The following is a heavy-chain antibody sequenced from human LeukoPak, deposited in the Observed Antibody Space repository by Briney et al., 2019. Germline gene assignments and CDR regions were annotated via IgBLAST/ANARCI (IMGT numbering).Heavy chain of an antibody. CDR3: AKRTKLGYLLDY. J-gene: IGHJ4*02. Sequence: GGSLRLTCAASGFTFSSYAMSWVRQAPGKGLEWVSAISGSGGSTYYADSVKGRFTISRDNSKNTLYLQMNSLRAEDTAVYYCAKRTKLGYLLDYWGQETLVTVSS. CDR1: GFTFSSYA. D-gene: IGHD3-22*01. CDR2: ISGSGGST. V-gene: IGHV3-23*01.